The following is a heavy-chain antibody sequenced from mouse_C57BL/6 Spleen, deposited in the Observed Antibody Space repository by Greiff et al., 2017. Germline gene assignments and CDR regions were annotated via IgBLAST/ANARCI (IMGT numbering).Heavy chain of an antibody. V-gene: IGHV1-76*01. CDR1: GYTFTDYY. CDR3: ARGDYGSSYRFAY. D-gene: IGHD1-1*01. Sequence: VKLVESGAELVRPGASVKPSCKASGYTFTDYYINWVKQRPGQGLEWIARIYPGSGNTYYNEKFKGKATLTAEKSSSTAYMQLSSLTSEDSAVYFCARGDYGSSYRFAYWGQGTLVTVSA. J-gene: IGHJ3*01. CDR2: IYPGSGNT.